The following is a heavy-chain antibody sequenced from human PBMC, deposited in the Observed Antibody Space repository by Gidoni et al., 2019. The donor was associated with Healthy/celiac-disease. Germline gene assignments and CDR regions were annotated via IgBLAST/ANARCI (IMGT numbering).Heavy chain of an antibody. CDR3: ARDRRGTIFGVVISDYFDY. CDR2: VNPSGGST. V-gene: IGHV1-46*01. J-gene: IGHJ4*02. D-gene: IGHD3-3*01. Sequence: QVQLVQSGAVVKKPGASVTVSCKASGYTFTSYSMHWVRQAPEQGLEWMGIVNPSGGSTSYAQKFQVRVTMTSDTSTSTVYMELSSLRSEDTAVYYCARDRRGTIFGVVISDYFDYWGQGTLVTVSS. CDR1: GYTFTSYS.